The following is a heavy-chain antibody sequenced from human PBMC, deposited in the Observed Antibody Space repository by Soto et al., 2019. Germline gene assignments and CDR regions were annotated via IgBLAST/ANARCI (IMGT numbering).Heavy chain of an antibody. CDR3: AKTSFEYSMFSWFDP. V-gene: IGHV3-30*18. CDR2: ISYDGSNK. D-gene: IGHD6-6*01. J-gene: IGHJ5*02. CDR1: GFTFSSYG. Sequence: GGSLRLSCAASGFTFSSYGMHWVRQAPGKGLEWVAVISYDGSNKYYADSVKGRFTISRDNSKNTLYLQMNSLRAEDTAVYYCAKTSFEYSMFSWFDPRGQGTLVTVSS.